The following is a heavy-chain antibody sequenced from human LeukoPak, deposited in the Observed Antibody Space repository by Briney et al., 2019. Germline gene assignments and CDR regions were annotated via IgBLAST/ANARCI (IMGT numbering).Heavy chain of an antibody. CDR1: GFTLRDYA. D-gene: IGHD3-10*01. J-gene: IGHJ3*02. CDR2: ISTNGDST. CDR3: AVAGSGTFDI. Sequence: GSLRLSCTAPGFTLRDYAMSWVRQAPRKGLEWVSTISTNGDSTYYADSVKGRFTISRDNSRNTLSLQMNSLRVEDTAVYYCAVAGSGTFDIWGQGTVVIVSS. V-gene: IGHV3-23*01.